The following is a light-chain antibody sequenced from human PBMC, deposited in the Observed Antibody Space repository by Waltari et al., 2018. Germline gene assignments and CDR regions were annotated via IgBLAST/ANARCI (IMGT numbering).Light chain of an antibody. CDR2: RDN. CDR3: AAGWDYSLGAVP. V-gene: IGLV1-47*01. J-gene: IGLJ2*01. Sequence: QSVLTQPPSASGTPGQRVTISCSGSSSNIGSDFVYWYQQLPGTAPKLLIYRDNQRPSGVPDRFSGSKSGTSASLAISGLRSEDEADYYCAAGWDYSLGAVPFGGGTKLTVL. CDR1: SSNIGSDF.